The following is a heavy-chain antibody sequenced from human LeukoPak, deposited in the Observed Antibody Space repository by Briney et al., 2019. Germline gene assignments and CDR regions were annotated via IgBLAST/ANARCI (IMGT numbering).Heavy chain of an antibody. CDR2: INRSGRA. J-gene: IGHJ5*02. CDR1: GGSFSGDY. D-gene: IGHD3-3*01. V-gene: IGHV4-34*01. Sequence: SETLSLTCAVYGGSFSGDYWSWIRQPPGKGLEWIGDINRSGRAVYNTSLKSRVIISVDTSKNQFSLKVNSVTAADTAVYYCARHKIVITMLGVHRWFDPWGQGTLVAVSS. CDR3: ARHKIVITMLGVHRWFDP.